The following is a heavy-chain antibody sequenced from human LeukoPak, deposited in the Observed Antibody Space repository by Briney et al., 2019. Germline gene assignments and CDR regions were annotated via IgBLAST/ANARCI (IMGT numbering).Heavy chain of an antibody. V-gene: IGHV3-43*02. CDR1: GFTFDDYA. Sequence: PGGSLRLSCAASGFTFDDYAMHWVRQPPGKGLEWVSLISGDGGSTYYADSVKGRFTISRDNSKNTLYLQMNSLRAEDTAVYYCAKDAGWFDPWGQGTLVTVSS. CDR3: AKDAGWFDP. CDR2: ISGDGGST. J-gene: IGHJ5*02.